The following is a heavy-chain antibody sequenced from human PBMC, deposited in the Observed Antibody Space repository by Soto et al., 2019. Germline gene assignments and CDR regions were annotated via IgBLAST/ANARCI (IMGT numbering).Heavy chain of an antibody. V-gene: IGHV3-23*01. CDR1: GFIFSSSA. J-gene: IGHJ6*02. CDR2: ISGSGGSI. D-gene: IGHD2-21*02. Sequence: EVQLLDSGGGLVQPGGALRLSCSASGFIFSSSAMNWVRQAPGKGLEWVSAISGSGGSIYYADSGKGRFTISRDNSKTTRYLQMDSLRAEDTAVYYCAKGGGDSLRYGMDVWGQGTTVTVSS. CDR3: AKGGGDSLRYGMDV.